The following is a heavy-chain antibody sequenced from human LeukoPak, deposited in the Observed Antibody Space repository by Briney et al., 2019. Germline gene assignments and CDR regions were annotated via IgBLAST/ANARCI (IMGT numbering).Heavy chain of an antibody. CDR2: IYSGGST. D-gene: IGHD3-22*01. Sequence: PGGSLRLSCAASGFTVSSNYMSWVRQAPGKGLEWVSLIYSGGSTYYADSVKGRFTISRHNSKNTLYLHMNSLRVEDTAVYYCAREANYYDSSGYYPDAFDIWGQGTMVTVSS. J-gene: IGHJ3*02. CDR3: AREANYYDSSGYYPDAFDI. CDR1: GFTVSSNY. V-gene: IGHV3-53*04.